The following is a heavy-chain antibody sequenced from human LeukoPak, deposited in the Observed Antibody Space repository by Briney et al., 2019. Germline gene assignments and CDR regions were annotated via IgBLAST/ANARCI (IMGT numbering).Heavy chain of an antibody. CDR3: AKVPCGGDCYPEEYYFDY. D-gene: IGHD2-21*02. Sequence: PGGSLGLSCAASGFTFDDYAMHWVRQAPGKGLEWVSLISGDGGSTYYADSVKGRFTISRDNSKNSLYLQMNSLRTEDTALYYCAKVPCGGDCYPEEYYFDYWGQGTLVTVSS. CDR1: GFTFDDYA. V-gene: IGHV3-43*02. J-gene: IGHJ4*02. CDR2: ISGDGGST.